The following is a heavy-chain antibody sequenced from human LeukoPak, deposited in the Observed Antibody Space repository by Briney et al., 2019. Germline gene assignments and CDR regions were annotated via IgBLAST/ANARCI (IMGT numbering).Heavy chain of an antibody. D-gene: IGHD4-17*01. CDR1: GFTFSRYS. V-gene: IGHV3-23*01. Sequence: PGGSLRLSCAASGFTFSRYSMNWVRQAPGKGLEWVSAISGSGGSTYYADSVKGRFTISRDNSKNTLYLQMNSLRAEDTAIYYCAKNYGASTGYDYWSQGTLVTVSS. CDR2: ISGSGGST. J-gene: IGHJ4*02. CDR3: AKNYGASTGYDY.